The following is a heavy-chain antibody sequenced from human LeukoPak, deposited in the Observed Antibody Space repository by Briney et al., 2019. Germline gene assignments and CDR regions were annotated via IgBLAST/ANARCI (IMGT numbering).Heavy chain of an antibody. CDR2: IRYDGINK. CDR3: AKGMDILTGYLWSLDY. Sequence: GGSLRLSCAASGFTFSSHAMHWVRQAPGKGLEWVAFIRYDGINKYYADSVKGRFTISRDNSKNTLYLQMNSLRAEDTAVYYCAKGMDILTGYLWSLDYWGQGTLVTVSS. J-gene: IGHJ4*02. D-gene: IGHD3-9*01. V-gene: IGHV3-30*02. CDR1: GFTFSSHA.